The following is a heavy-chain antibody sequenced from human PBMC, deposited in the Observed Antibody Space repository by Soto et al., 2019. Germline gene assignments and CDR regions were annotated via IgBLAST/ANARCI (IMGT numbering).Heavy chain of an antibody. J-gene: IGHJ4*02. Sequence: QVQLVESGGGVVQPGRSLRLSCAASGFTFSSYAMHWVRQAPGKGLEWVAVISYDGSNKYYADSVKVRFTISRDNSKNTLYLQMNSLRAEDTAVYYCARDPGKKGSYSFDYWGQGTLVTVSS. CDR2: ISYDGSNK. CDR3: ARDPGKKGSYSFDY. CDR1: GFTFSSYA. V-gene: IGHV3-30-3*01. D-gene: IGHD1-26*01.